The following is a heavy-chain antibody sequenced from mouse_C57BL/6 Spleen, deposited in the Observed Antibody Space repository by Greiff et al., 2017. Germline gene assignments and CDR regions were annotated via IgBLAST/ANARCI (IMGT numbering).Heavy chain of an antibody. V-gene: IGHV10-1*01. J-gene: IGHJ3*01. CDR1: GFSFNTYA. CDR3: VSALDYYGSSY. Sequence: EVQVVESGGGLVQPKGSLKLSCAASGFSFNTYAMNWVRQAPGKGLEWVARIRSKSNNYATYYADSVKDRFTISRDDSESMLYLQMNNLKTEDTAMYYCVSALDYYGSSYWGQGTLVTVSA. D-gene: IGHD1-1*01. CDR2: IRSKSNNYAT.